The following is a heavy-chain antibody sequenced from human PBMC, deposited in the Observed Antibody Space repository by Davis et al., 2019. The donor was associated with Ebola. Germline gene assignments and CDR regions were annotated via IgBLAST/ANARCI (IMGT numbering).Heavy chain of an antibody. V-gene: IGHV1-18*01. CDR2: ISAYNGNT. Sequence: ASVKVSCKASGYTFTSYGISWVRQAPGQGLEWMGWISAYNGNTNYAQKLQGRVTMTTDTSTSTAYMELRSLRSDDTAVYYCARVCRITIFGVAINSYYMDVWGKGTTVTVSS. CDR1: GYTFTSYG. J-gene: IGHJ6*03. CDR3: ARVCRITIFGVAINSYYMDV. D-gene: IGHD3-3*01.